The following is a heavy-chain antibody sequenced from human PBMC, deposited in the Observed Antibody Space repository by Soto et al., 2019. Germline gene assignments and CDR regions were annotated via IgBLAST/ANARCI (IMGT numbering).Heavy chain of an antibody. CDR1: GFTFSSYA. Sequence: GGSLRLSCAASGFTFSSYAMSWVRQAPGKGLEWVSAISGSGGSTYYADSVKGRFTISRDNSKNTLYLQMNSLRGEDTAVYYCAKDLRQGLPRPGQYTWFAPWGQGTLVTVSS. CDR2: ISGSGGST. V-gene: IGHV3-23*01. J-gene: IGHJ5*02. CDR3: AKDLRQGLPRPGQYTWFAP. D-gene: IGHD6-19*01.